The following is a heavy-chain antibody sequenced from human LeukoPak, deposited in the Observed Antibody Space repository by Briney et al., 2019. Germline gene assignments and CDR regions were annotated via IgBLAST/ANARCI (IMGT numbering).Heavy chain of an antibody. CDR2: IVVGSGNT. Sequence: GTSVKVSCKASGFTFTSSAMQWVRQARGQRLEWIGWIVVGSGNTNYAQKFQERVTITRDMSTSTAYMELSSRRSEDTAVYYCAAMYCSGGSCYGEFDPWGQGTLVTVSS. V-gene: IGHV1-58*02. CDR3: AAMYCSGGSCYGEFDP. J-gene: IGHJ5*02. CDR1: GFTFTSSA. D-gene: IGHD2-15*01.